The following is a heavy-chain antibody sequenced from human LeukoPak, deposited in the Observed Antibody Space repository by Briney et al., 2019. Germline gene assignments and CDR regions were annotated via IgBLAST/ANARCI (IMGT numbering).Heavy chain of an antibody. Sequence: GGSLRLSCAASGFTFSSYAMSWVRQAPGKGLEWVSGISGSGGSTYYADSVKGRFTIFRDNSKNTQYLQMNSLRAEDAAVYHCANGWSPDYWGRGTLVTVSS. V-gene: IGHV3-23*01. D-gene: IGHD2-15*01. CDR1: GFTFSSYA. CDR3: ANGWSPDY. CDR2: ISGSGGST. J-gene: IGHJ4*02.